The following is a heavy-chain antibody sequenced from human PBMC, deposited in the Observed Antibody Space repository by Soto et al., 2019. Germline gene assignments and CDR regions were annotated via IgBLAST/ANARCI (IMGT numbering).Heavy chain of an antibody. CDR2: IIPIFGTT. D-gene: IGHD3-3*01. Sequence: QVQLVQSGAEVKEPGSAVKVSCKAPADSFSSYGISWVRQAPGQGLEWMGEIIPIFGTTNYAEKFQGRVTITADESTNTAYMELSSLRSEDTALYYCARVFPDGWVEPGVVRGYLDTWGRGTLVTVSS. V-gene: IGHV1-69*01. J-gene: IGHJ4*02. CDR3: ARVFPDGWVEPGVVRGYLDT. CDR1: ADSFSSYG.